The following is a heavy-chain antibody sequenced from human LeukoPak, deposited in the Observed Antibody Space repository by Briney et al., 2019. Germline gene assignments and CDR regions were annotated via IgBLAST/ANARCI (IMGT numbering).Heavy chain of an antibody. CDR1: GFTLRNYA. CDR2: LWNDGNNK. D-gene: IGHD3-10*01. CDR3: AKTYYYGSGSYYHFDY. J-gene: IGHJ4*02. Sequence: GGPLSPSCEPPGFTLRNYAVPWARQAPGKGLEGVHLLWNDGNNKYHADSVKGRFTISRDNSKNTLYLQMNSLRAEDTAVYYCAKTYYYGSGSYYHFDYWGQGTLVTVSS. V-gene: IGHV3-33*06.